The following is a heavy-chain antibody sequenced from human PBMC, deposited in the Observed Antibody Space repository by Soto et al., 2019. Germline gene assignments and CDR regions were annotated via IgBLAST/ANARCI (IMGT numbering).Heavy chain of an antibody. D-gene: IGHD6-19*01. CDR3: ARGKRNPIGIVVAGPPYHFDY. CDR1: GYTFTGYY. V-gene: IGHV1-2*04. Sequence: ASVKVSCKASGYTFTGYYTHWVRQAPGQGLEWMGWINPNSGGTNYAQNFQGWVTMTRDTSISTAYMELSRLRSDDTAVYYCARGKRNPIGIVVAGPPYHFDYWGQGTLVTVSS. CDR2: INPNSGGT. J-gene: IGHJ4*02.